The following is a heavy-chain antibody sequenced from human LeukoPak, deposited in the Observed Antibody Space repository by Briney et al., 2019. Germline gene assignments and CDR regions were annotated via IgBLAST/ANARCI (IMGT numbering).Heavy chain of an antibody. J-gene: IGHJ4*02. CDR1: GSNFNTYT. V-gene: IGHV3-21*01. Sequence: GGSLRLSCAASGSNFNTYTMNWVRQAPGKGLEWVSSISPDSTYIYYADAVQGRFTVSRDNAKYSLYLQMNSLRAEDTAVYYCARGSYGAYDYWGQGSLVTVSS. D-gene: IGHD4-17*01. CDR2: ISPDSTYI. CDR3: ARGSYGAYDY.